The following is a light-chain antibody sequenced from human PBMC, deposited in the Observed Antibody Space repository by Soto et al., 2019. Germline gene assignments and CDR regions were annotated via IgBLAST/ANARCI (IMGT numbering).Light chain of an antibody. CDR3: MQPLQSWT. J-gene: IGKJ1*01. V-gene: IGKV2-28*01. CDR2: LCS. Sequence: DTVTTQSQLSLPVTPGEPTFISCPTTHRLLHSNGYNGWAWYLQTPGQPPQLLVYLCSNRASVVPGRFSGSGSGTDFTLKSSRVEAEDVGVYYCMQPLQSWTFGQGTKVDIK. CDR1: HRLLHSNGYNG.